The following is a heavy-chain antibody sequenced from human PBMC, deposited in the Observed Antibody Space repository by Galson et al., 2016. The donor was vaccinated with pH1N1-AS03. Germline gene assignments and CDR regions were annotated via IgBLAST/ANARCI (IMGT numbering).Heavy chain of an antibody. D-gene: IGHD6-19*01. V-gene: IGHV3-30*18. J-gene: IGHJ4*02. Sequence: VRQTPGKGLEWVAVISYDGNKKYYADSVKGRFTISRDNSENSLHLRMNSLRAEDTAVYYFAKTSYAYSSDWLLDHWGQGALVIVSS. CDR3: AKTSYAYSSDWLLDH. CDR2: ISYDGNKK.